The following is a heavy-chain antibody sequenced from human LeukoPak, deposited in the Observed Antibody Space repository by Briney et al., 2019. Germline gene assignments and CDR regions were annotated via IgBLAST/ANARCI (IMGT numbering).Heavy chain of an antibody. CDR3: ARQAPGGRYGLDY. CDR1: GFTLSSCV. CDR2: INTDSSYV. Sequence: NPGGSPTHSCAASGFTLSSCVMNWVRQAPGKGLEWVPSINTDSSYVYYADSVKGRFTISRDNAKNSLYLQMNSLSAEDTAIYYCARQAPGGRYGLDYWGQGTLVTVSS. D-gene: IGHD5-18*01. V-gene: IGHV3-21*01. J-gene: IGHJ4*02.